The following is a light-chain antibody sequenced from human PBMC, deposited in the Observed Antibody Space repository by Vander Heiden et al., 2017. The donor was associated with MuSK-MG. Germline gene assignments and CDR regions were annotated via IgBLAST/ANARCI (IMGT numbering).Light chain of an antibody. CDR1: QDISSY. Sequence: IWMTLSPSSLSASVGDRVTITGPASQDISSYLNWYQQKPGKAPKLLIYDASNLETGVPSRFSGSGSGTEFTLTISSLQPEDIATYYCQQYNNLPLTFGGGTKVDIK. CDR2: DAS. J-gene: IGKJ4*01. CDR3: QQYNNLPLT. V-gene: IGKV1-33*01.